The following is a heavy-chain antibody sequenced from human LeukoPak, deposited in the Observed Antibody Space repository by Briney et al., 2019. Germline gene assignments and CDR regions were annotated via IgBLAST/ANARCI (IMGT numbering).Heavy chain of an antibody. D-gene: IGHD3-22*01. CDR1: GFTFSSYA. V-gene: IGHV3-30-3*01. J-gene: IGHJ4*02. Sequence: GGSLRLSCAASGFTFSSYAMHWVRQAPGKGLEWVAVISYDGSNKYYADSVKGRFTISRDNSKNTLYLQMNSPRAEDTAVYYCARGEYYYDSSGFLDYWGQGTLVTVSS. CDR3: ARGEYYYDSSGFLDY. CDR2: ISYDGSNK.